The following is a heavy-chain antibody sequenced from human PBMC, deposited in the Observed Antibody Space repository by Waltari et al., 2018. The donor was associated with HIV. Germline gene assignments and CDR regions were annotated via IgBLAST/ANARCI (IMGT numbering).Heavy chain of an antibody. V-gene: IGHV4-4*02. CDR1: GGSISTYNW. J-gene: IGHJ5*02. CDR3: LRVVSDGNGSSWLDP. Sequence: QVQLQESGPGQVEPSGTLSLTCAVSGGSISTYNWWTGVRQPPGKGLEWIGEIYNPGSSNDNKSLKSRVTISVDKSKNQCSLELRSVTAADTAVYYWLRVVSDGNGSSWLDPWGQGTLVTVSS. D-gene: IGHD2-21*01. CDR2: IYNPGSS.